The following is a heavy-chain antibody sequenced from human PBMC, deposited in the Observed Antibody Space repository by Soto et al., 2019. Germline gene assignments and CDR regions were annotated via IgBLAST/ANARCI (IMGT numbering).Heavy chain of an antibody. CDR1: GFTFSNAW. D-gene: IGHD5-18*01. V-gene: IGHV3-15*07. J-gene: IGHJ3*02. CDR2: IKSKTDGGTT. CDR3: TTSWGYSYGHRAFDI. Sequence: GGSLRLSCAASGFTFSNAWMNWVRQAPGKGLEWVGRIKSKTDGGTTDYAAPVKGRFTISRDDSKNTLYLQMNSLKTEDTAVYYCTTSWGYSYGHRAFDIWGQGTMVTVSS.